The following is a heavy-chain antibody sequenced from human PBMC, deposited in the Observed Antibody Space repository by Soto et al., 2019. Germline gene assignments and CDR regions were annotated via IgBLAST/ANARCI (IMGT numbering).Heavy chain of an antibody. CDR1: GGTFSSYA. J-gene: IGHJ4*02. V-gene: IGHV1-69*13. CDR3: ANTRTKYSSSYGFDY. Sequence: ASVKVSCKASGGTFSSYAISWVRQAPGQGLEWMGGIIPIFGTANYAQKFQGRVTITADESTSTAYMELSSLRSEDTAVYYCANTRTKYSSSYGFDYWGQGPLVTVYS. D-gene: IGHD6-6*01. CDR2: IIPIFGTA.